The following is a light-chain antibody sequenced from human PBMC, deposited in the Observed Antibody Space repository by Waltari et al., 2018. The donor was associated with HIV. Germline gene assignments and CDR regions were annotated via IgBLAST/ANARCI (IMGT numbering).Light chain of an antibody. V-gene: IGLV2-8*01. CDR2: EVT. Sequence: QSALTQPPSASGSPGQSVPISCTGTSSAVGAYNSVSWYQQHPGKAPKLLISEVTKRPSGVPDRFSGSKSGNTASLTVSGLQAEDEADFYCSSYAGSNNVVFGGGTKLTVL. J-gene: IGLJ2*01. CDR1: SSAVGAYNS. CDR3: SSYAGSNNVV.